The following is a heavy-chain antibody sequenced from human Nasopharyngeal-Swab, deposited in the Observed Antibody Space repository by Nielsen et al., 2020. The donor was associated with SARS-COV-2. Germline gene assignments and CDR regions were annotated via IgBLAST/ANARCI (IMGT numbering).Heavy chain of an antibody. D-gene: IGHD4-17*01. CDR1: GYTLTELS. CDR2: FDPEDGGT. CDR3: ATGDPTTYWYFDL. Sequence: ASVKVSCKVSGYTLTELSMHWVRQAPGKGLEWMGGFDPEDGGTIYAQKFQGRVTMTEDTSTDTAYMELSSLRSEDTAVYYCATGDPTTYWYFDLWGRGTLVTVSS. V-gene: IGHV1-24*01. J-gene: IGHJ2*01.